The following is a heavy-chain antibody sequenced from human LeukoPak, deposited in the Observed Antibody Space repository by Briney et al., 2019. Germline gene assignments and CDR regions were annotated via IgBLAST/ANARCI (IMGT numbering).Heavy chain of an antibody. CDR3: AKGRITMVRANFDY. CDR1: GFTFDDYA. V-gene: IGHV3-9*01. J-gene: IGHJ4*02. D-gene: IGHD3-10*01. Sequence: GGSLRLSCAASGFTFDDYAMHWVRQAPGKGLEWVSGISWNSGSIGYADSVKGRFTISRDNAKNSLYLQMNSLRAEDTALYYCAKGRITMVRANFDYWGQGTLVNVSS. CDR2: ISWNSGSI.